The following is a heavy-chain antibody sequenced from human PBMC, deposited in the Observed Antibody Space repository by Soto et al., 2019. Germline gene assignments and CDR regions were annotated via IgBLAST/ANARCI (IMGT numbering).Heavy chain of an antibody. J-gene: IGHJ4*02. CDR3: ARDKGYCSSTSRPWDY. CDR1: GGTFSSYA. V-gene: IGHV1-69*13. D-gene: IGHD2-2*01. CDR2: IIPIFGTA. Sequence: SVKVSCKASGGTFSSYAISWVRQAPGQGLEWMGGIIPIFGTANYAQKFQGRVTITADESTSTAYMELSSLRSEDTAVYYCARDKGYCSSTSRPWDYWGQGTLVTVSS.